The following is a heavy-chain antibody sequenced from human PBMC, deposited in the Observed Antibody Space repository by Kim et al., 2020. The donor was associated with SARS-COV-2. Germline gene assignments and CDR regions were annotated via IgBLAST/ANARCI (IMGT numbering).Heavy chain of an antibody. V-gene: IGHV1-46*01. CDR3: ARAGYYYDSSGRYYFDY. J-gene: IGHJ4*02. Sequence: FQGRVTMTRDTSTSTVYMELSSLRSEDTAVYYCARAGYYYDSSGRYYFDYWGQGTLVTVSS. D-gene: IGHD3-22*01.